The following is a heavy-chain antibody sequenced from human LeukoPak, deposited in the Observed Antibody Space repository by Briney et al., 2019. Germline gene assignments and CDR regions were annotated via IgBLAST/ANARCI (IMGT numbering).Heavy chain of an antibody. CDR2: VNGDGSST. V-gene: IGHV3-74*01. CDR3: ARTGFLDH. Sequence: GGSLRLSCAASGFXFSSYWMNWVRQAPGKGLVWVSRVNGDGSSTNYADSVKGRFTISRDNAKNTLYLQMNSLRAEDTAVYYCARTGFLDHWGQGTLVTVSS. D-gene: IGHD7-27*01. CDR1: GFXFSSYW. J-gene: IGHJ4*02.